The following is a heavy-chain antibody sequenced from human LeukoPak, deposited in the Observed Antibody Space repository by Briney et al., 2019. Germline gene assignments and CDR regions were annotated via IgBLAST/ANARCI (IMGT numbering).Heavy chain of an antibody. CDR1: GFTFSSYG. CDR3: AKDSVLPG. V-gene: IGHV3-30*18. CDR2: ISYDGSNK. Sequence: PGGSLRLSCAASGFTFSSYGMHWVRQAPGKGLEWVAVISYDGSNKYYADSVKGRFTISRDNSKNTLYLQMNSLRAEDTAMYYCAKDSVLPGWGQGTLVTVSS. J-gene: IGHJ4*02.